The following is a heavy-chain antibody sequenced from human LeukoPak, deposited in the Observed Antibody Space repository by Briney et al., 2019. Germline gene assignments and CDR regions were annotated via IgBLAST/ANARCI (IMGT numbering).Heavy chain of an antibody. CDR3: ARLSGNDAFDI. V-gene: IGHV4-59*08. D-gene: IGHD2-15*01. CDR2: IYQSGAT. J-gene: IGHJ3*02. Sequence: SETLSLTCIVSGGSISNYYWSWFRQPPGKGLEGIGYIYQSGATSYNPSLKSRVTILIDMSKNQISLKLGSVTAADTAVYYCARLSGNDAFDIWGRGTMVTVSS. CDR1: GGSISNYY.